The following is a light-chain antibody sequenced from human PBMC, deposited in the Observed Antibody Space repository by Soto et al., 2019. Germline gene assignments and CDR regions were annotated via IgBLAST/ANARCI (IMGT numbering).Light chain of an antibody. J-gene: IGKJ2*01. Sequence: DIQLTQSPSSLSASVGDRVTITCRASQTISSYLNWYQQKPGKAPKLLIYAASTLQSGVPSRFSATGSGTDFNLTISSLQTEDFATYCCQPSYSTPYTFGPGTKLEI. CDR2: AAS. CDR3: QPSYSTPYT. V-gene: IGKV1-39*01. CDR1: QTISSY.